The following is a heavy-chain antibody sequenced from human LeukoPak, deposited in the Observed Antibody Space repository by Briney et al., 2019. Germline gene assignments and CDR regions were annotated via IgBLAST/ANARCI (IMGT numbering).Heavy chain of an antibody. Sequence: PSETLSLTCTVSGDSISSYYWSWIRQPPGKGLEWIGYIYYSGGTDYNPSLKSRVIISVDTSKNQFSLKLSSVTAADTAVYYCASTSGIDWGQGTLVTVSS. CDR3: ASTSGID. CDR1: GDSISSYY. J-gene: IGHJ4*02. V-gene: IGHV4-59*08. CDR2: IYYSGGT. D-gene: IGHD3-10*01.